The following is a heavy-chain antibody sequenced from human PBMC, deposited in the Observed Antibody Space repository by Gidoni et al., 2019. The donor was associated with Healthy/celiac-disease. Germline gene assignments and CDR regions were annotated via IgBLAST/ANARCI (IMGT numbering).Heavy chain of an antibody. D-gene: IGHD1-26*01. J-gene: IGHJ4*02. CDR1: GGSVSSGRYY. V-gene: IGHV4-61*01. CDR3: ARALYSIVGATPAEFDY. Sequence: QVQLQESGPGLVKPSATLSLTCTVSGGSVSSGRYYWSWIRQPPGKGLEWSGYIYYSGSTNYNPSLKSRVTISVDTSKNQFSLKLSSVTAADTAVYYCARALYSIVGATPAEFDYWGQGTLVTVSS. CDR2: IYYSGST.